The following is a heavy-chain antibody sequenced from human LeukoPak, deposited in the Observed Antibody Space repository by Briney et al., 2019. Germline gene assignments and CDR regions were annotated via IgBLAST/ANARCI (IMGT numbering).Heavy chain of an antibody. V-gene: IGHV1-46*01. Sequence: ASVKVSCKASGYSFTGHYMHWVRQAPGQGLEWMGIISPSGGGTTYAQKFQGRVTMTRDMSTSTVYMEVSSLKSEDTAVYYCARDQVGASLDYWGQGTLVTVSS. CDR2: ISPSGGGT. D-gene: IGHD1-26*01. CDR1: GYSFTGHY. J-gene: IGHJ4*02. CDR3: ARDQVGASLDY.